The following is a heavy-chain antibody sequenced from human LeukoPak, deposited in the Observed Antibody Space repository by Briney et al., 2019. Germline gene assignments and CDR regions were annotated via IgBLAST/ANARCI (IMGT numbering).Heavy chain of an antibody. J-gene: IGHJ4*02. CDR1: GGSISSSSYY. CDR3: ARGRYNYALEDYFDY. Sequence: PSETLSLTCTVSGGSISSSSYYWGWIRQPPGKGLEWIGSIYYSGSTYYNPSLKSRVTISVDTSKTQFSLKLSSVTAADTAVYYCARGRYNYALEDYFDYWGQGTLVTVSS. CDR2: IYYSGST. D-gene: IGHD5-18*01. V-gene: IGHV4-39*07.